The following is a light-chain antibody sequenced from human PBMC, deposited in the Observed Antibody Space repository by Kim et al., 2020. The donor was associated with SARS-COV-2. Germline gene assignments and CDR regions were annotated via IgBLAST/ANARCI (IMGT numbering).Light chain of an antibody. V-gene: IGKV1-5*03. Sequence: DIQMTQSPSTLAASVGDRVTITCRASRAINNFVAWYQQKPGKVPKLLIYRASSLETGVPSRFSGSQSGTEFTLTIDDLQPDDFATYYCQQSRTTSPSTFGQGTKLEI. J-gene: IGKJ2*01. CDR2: RAS. CDR1: RAINNF. CDR3: QQSRTTSPST.